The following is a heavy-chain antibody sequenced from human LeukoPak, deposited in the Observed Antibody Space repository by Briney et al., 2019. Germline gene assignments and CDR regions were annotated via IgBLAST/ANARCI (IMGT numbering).Heavy chain of an antibody. D-gene: IGHD5-18*01. Sequence: SVKVSCKTSGGTFSSYAISWVRQAPGQGLEWMGGIIPIFGTANYAQKFQGRVTITADESTSTAYMELSSLRSEDTAVYYCASGAGYSYGSPWGGVDYWGQGTLVTVSS. CDR2: IIPIFGTA. J-gene: IGHJ4*02. V-gene: IGHV1-69*13. CDR3: ASGAGYSYGSPWGGVDY. CDR1: GGTFSSYA.